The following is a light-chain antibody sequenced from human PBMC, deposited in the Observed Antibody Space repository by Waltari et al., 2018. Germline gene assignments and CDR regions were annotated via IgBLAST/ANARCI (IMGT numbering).Light chain of an antibody. V-gene: IGKV3-20*01. CDR3: QMYVRLPVT. J-gene: IGKJ1*01. Sequence: EIVLTQSPGTLSLSPGEGATLSCRASQSVGSSLVWYQQRPGRAPRLLIYGASSRATGIPDRFTGSGSGTDFSLTISRLEPEDFAVYYCQMYVRLPVTFGQGTKVEI. CDR1: QSVGSS. CDR2: GAS.